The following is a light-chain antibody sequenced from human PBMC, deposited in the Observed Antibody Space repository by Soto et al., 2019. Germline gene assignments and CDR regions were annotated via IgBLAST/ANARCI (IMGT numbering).Light chain of an antibody. Sequence: EIVMTHSPATLSLSPGERATPSCRASQSVSSTYLAWYQQKPGQAPRLLIYGTSSRATGIPDRFSGSGSGTDFTLTISRLEPEDFAVYYCQQYGTSPQTFGQGTKVDNK. CDR1: QSVSSTY. J-gene: IGKJ1*01. CDR2: GTS. V-gene: IGKV3-20*01. CDR3: QQYGTSPQT.